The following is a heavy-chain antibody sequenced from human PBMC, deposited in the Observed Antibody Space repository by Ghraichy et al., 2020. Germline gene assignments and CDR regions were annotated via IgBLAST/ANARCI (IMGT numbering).Heavy chain of an antibody. J-gene: IGHJ6*02. D-gene: IGHD2-2*01. CDR1: GFTFSSYS. CDR2: ISSSSSSTI. V-gene: IGHV3-48*02. CDR3: ARDRYCSSTSCSYGMDV. Sequence: GEPLNISCAASGFTFSSYSMNWVRQAPGKGLEWVSYISSSSSSTIYYADSVKGRFTISRDNAKNSLYLQMNSLRDEDTAVYYCARDRYCSSTSCSYGMDVWGQGTTVTVSS.